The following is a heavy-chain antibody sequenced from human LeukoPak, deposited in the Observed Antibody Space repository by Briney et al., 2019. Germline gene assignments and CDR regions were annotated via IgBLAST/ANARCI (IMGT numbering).Heavy chain of an antibody. CDR1: GYTYSDYG. V-gene: IGHV1-18*01. CDR2: ISPYNGNT. D-gene: IGHD3-10*01. CDR3: ARSMVRAVTQVASDY. Sequence: ASVKVSCKASGYTYSDYGISWVRQAPGQGLEWMGWISPYNGNTIYAEKLQGRVTMTTDTSTSTAYMELRSLRSDDTAVYYCARSMVRAVTQVASDYWGQGTLVTVSS. J-gene: IGHJ4*02.